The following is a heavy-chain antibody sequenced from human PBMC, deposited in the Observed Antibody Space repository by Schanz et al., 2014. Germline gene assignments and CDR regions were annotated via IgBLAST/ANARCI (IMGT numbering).Heavy chain of an antibody. CDR2: ISAYTGNT. CDR1: GYTFISYG. D-gene: IGHD2-2*01. Sequence: QVQLVQSGDEVKKPGASVKVSCKASGYTFISYGINWVRQAPGQGLEWMGWISAYTGNTNYAQKRQGRVTMTTDTSTGTAYVELRSLRSDDTAVYYCARDRRRYCSTASCLHDNWFGPWGQGTLVIVSS. V-gene: IGHV1-18*01. J-gene: IGHJ5*02. CDR3: ARDRRRYCSTASCLHDNWFGP.